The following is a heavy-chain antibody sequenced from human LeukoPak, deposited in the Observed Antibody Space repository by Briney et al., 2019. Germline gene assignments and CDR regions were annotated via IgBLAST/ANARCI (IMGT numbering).Heavy chain of an antibody. V-gene: IGHV3-23*01. J-gene: IGHJ3*02. Sequence: GGSLRLSCAASGFTFSSYAMSWVRQAPGKGLEWVSAISGSGGSTYYADSVKGRFTISRDNAKNSLYLQMNSLRAEDTAVYYCARDQYSSGLDAFDIWGQGTMVTVSS. D-gene: IGHD6-19*01. CDR3: ARDQYSSGLDAFDI. CDR1: GFTFSSYA. CDR2: ISGSGGST.